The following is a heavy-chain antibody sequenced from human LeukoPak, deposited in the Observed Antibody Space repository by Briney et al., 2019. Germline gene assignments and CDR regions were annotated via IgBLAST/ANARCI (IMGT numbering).Heavy chain of an antibody. D-gene: IGHD6-6*01. CDR2: VYYSGST. V-gene: IGHV4-59*01. CDR1: SGSISSYY. CDR3: ARGGSRSYTSSTLDY. J-gene: IGHJ4*02. Sequence: SETLSLTCTVSSGSISSYYWKWIRQPPGKGLEWIGSVYYSGSTNYNPSLKSRVTISVDTSKNRFSLKLSSVTAADTAVFYCARGGSRSYTSSTLDYWGQGTLVTVSS.